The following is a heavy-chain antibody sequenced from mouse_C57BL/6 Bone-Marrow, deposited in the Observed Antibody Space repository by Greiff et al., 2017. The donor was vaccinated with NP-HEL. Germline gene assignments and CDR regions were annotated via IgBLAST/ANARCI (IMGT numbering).Heavy chain of an antibody. CDR2: IYPGSGST. V-gene: IGHV1-55*01. CDR3: ARYYGSRRYFDV. D-gene: IGHD1-1*01. CDR1: GYTFTSYW. J-gene: IGHJ1*03. Sequence: QVQLQQPGAELVKPGASVKMSCKASGYTFTSYWITWVKQRPGQGLEWIGDIYPGSGSTNYNEKFKSKATLTVDTSSSTAYMQLSSLTSEDSAVYYCARYYGSRRYFDVWGRGTAVTVSS.